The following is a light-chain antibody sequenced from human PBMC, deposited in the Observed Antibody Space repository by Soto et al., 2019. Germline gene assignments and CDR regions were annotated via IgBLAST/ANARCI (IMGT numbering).Light chain of an antibody. CDR2: TND. Sequence: QSVLTQPPSASGTPGQRVTIFCSGSRSNIGSNTVNWYQQVPGTAPKVLIYTNDQRPSGVPDRFSGSKSGTSASLAISGLQSEDEAEYYCALLDASLNGWVFGGGTKLTVL. CDR3: ALLDASLNGWV. J-gene: IGLJ3*02. CDR1: RSNIGSNT. V-gene: IGLV1-44*01.